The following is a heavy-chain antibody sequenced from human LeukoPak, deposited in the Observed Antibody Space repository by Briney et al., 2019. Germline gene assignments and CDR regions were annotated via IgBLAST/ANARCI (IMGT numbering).Heavy chain of an antibody. Sequence: GGSLRLSCAASGFTFSSSWMSWVRQAPGKGLEWVANIKQDGSEKYYVGSVKGRFTISRDNAKNSLYLQMDSLRAEDTAVYYCARLTRRSGNYFDSWGQGTLVTVSS. D-gene: IGHD1-1*01. CDR1: GFTFSSSW. J-gene: IGHJ4*02. CDR2: IKQDGSEK. CDR3: ARLTRRSGNYFDS. V-gene: IGHV3-7*03.